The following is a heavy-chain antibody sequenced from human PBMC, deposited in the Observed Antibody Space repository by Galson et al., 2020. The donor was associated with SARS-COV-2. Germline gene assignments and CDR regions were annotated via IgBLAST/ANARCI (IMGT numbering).Heavy chain of an antibody. CDR3: ATFRVSTGTILHYYYGMDF. CDR1: GYTLTELS. Sequence: ASVKVSCKVSGYTLTELSMHWVRQAPGKGLEWMGGFDPEDGETIYAQKFQGRVTMTEDTSTDTAYMELSSLRSEDTAVYYCATFRVSTGTILHYYYGMDFWGQGTTVTVSS. J-gene: IGHJ6*02. CDR2: FDPEDGET. V-gene: IGHV1-24*01. D-gene: IGHD1-7*01.